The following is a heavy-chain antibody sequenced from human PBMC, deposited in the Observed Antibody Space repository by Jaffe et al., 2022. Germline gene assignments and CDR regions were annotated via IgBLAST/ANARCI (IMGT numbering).Heavy chain of an antibody. CDR3: AKDGHYVDYYYHMDV. CDR2: ISAAGDGR. Sequence: EVQLLESGGGSVQPGGSLRLSCAASGFTFNHHAMTWVRQAPGKALEWASTISAAGDGRWYAESVKGRFTISRDNSKNTLYLQMNSLRVEDTAVYYCAKDGHYVDYYYHMDVWGKGTTVTVS. D-gene: IGHD4-17*01. V-gene: IGHV3-23*01. CDR1: GFTFNHHA. J-gene: IGHJ6*03.